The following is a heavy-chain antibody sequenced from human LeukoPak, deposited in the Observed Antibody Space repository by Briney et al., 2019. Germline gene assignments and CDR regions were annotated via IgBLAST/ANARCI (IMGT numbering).Heavy chain of an antibody. CDR3: ARQLGYCSSTSCYADKVDY. D-gene: IGHD2-2*01. Sequence: SETLSLTCTVSGGSISSSSYYWGWIRQPPGKGLEWIGSIYYSGSTYYNPSLKSRVTISVDTSKNQFPLKLSSVTAADTAVYYCARQLGYCSSTSCYADKVDYWGQGTLVTVSS. CDR1: GGSISSSSYY. J-gene: IGHJ4*02. CDR2: IYYSGST. V-gene: IGHV4-39*01.